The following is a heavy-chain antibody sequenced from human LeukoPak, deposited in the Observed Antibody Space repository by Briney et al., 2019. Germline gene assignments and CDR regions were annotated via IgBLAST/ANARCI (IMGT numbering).Heavy chain of an antibody. CDR3: EREHGQSLTHHLDC. CDR1: GFTFSSYS. J-gene: IGHJ4*02. V-gene: IGHV3-21*01. Sequence: GGSLRLSCAASGFTFSSYSMNWVRQAPGKGLEWVSSISSSSSYIYYADSVKGRFTISRDNAKDSLYLQMNSLRAEDTAVYYCEREHGQSLTHHLDCWRQATLVTVSS. D-gene: IGHD1-14*01. CDR2: ISSSSSYI.